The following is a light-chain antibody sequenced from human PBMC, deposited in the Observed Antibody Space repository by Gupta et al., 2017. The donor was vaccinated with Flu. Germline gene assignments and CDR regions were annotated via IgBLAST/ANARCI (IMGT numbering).Light chain of an antibody. CDR1: QTVSSSY. J-gene: IGKJ1*01. Sequence: PGTLSLSPGERATLSCRASQTVSSSYLAWYQQKPGQAPRLLIYGASSRATGIPDRFSGSGSGTDFTLTINRLQPEDFAVYYCQLDGTSRTFGQGTKVEIK. CDR3: QLDGTSRT. V-gene: IGKV3-20*01. CDR2: GAS.